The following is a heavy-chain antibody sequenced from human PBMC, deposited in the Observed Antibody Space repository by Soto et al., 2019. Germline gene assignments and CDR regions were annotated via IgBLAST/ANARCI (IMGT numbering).Heavy chain of an antibody. J-gene: IGHJ4*02. CDR3: ARDPYSGSYLDY. CDR1: GGSVSSGSYY. Sequence: SETLSLTCTVSGGSVSSGSYYWSWIRQPPGKGLEWIGYIYYSGSTNYNPSLKSRVTISVDTSKNQFSLKLSSVTAADTAVYYCARDPYSGSYLDYWGQGTLVTVSS. D-gene: IGHD1-26*01. CDR2: IYYSGST. V-gene: IGHV4-61*01.